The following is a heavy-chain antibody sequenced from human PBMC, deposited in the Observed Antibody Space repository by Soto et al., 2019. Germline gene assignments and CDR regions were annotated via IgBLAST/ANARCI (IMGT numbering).Heavy chain of an antibody. CDR3: ARDQMVLTRSYFDS. Sequence: PSETLSLTCTVSDGSISNFYWSWIRQPPGKGLEWIGYISSSGNTKYNPSLKSRVSISVDTSKNQSPLNLTSVTAADTGVYYCARDQMVLTRSYFDSWGPGTPVTVSS. D-gene: IGHD3-22*01. CDR2: ISSSGNT. J-gene: IGHJ4*02. V-gene: IGHV4-59*01. CDR1: DGSISNFY.